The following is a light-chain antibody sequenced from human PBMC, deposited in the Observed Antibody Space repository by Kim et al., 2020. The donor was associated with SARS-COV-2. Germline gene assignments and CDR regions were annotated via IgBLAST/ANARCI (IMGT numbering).Light chain of an antibody. V-gene: IGKV1-5*01. Sequence: SALVGDRITSTCRASQSISTWLAWYQQKPGTAPKLLIFDASNLESGVSSRFSGSGSGTEFTLTISSLQVDDFATYYCQQYHSYSTFGQGTKVDIK. J-gene: IGKJ1*01. CDR1: QSISTW. CDR3: QQYHSYST. CDR2: DAS.